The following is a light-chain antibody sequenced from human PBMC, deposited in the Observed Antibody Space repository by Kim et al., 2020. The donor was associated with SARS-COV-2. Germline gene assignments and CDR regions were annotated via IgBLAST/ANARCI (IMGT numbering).Light chain of an antibody. Sequence: LSHGERAPLSSRASKSVTRNYLAWYQKKPGQTPRLLIYGASSRATGIPDRLSGSGFGTDFTLTIGRLEPEDFAVYYCKQYGSSPSFGGGTKVDIK. V-gene: IGKV3-20*01. CDR2: GAS. J-gene: IGKJ4*01. CDR1: KSVTRNY. CDR3: KQYGSSPS.